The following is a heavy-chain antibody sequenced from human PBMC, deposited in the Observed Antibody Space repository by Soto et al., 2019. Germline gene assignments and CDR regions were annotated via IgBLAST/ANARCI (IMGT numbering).Heavy chain of an antibody. V-gene: IGHV1-69*01. CDR2: IIPLFGTP. Sequence: QVQLVQSGAEVKKPGSSVKVSCKASGGIFSTYAISWLRQAPGQGLEWMGGIIPLFGTPNYAQRFQGRVTITADEPTITAYMELSRLRSEDTAVYYGARDRDDYGSGNYYNRIDFWGQGTLVTVS. J-gene: IGHJ4*02. CDR3: ARDRDDYGSGNYYNRIDF. CDR1: GGIFSTYA. D-gene: IGHD3-10*01.